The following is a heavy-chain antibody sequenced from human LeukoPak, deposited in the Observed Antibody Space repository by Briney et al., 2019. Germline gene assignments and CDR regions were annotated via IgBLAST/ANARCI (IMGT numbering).Heavy chain of an antibody. V-gene: IGHV6-1*01. CDR3: TRQRSTSTDYYSMGV. J-gene: IGHJ6*02. D-gene: IGHD6-6*01. CDR1: GDSVCSNSAA. CDR2: TYYRSKWNN. Sequence: SQTLSLTCAISGDSVCSNSAAWNWIRQSPSRGLEWLGRTYYRSKWNNDYAVSVQNRITINPDTSKNQFSLQLKSATPEDTAVYYCTRQRSTSTDYYSMGVWGQGTTVTVSS.